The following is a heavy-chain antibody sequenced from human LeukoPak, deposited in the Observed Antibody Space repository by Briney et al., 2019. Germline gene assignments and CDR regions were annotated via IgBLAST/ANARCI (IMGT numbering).Heavy chain of an antibody. V-gene: IGHV3-21*06. CDR2: IISSSSYI. CDR3: ARTYWCDRSGSYRHFDD. CDR1: GFTFSSYS. J-gene: IGHJ4*02. D-gene: IGHD3-22*01. Sequence: GGSLRLSCAASGFTFSSYSMNWVRQAPGKGLEWVSSIISSSSYIYYADSVKGRFTISRDNAKNSLYLRMSSLNAEAAPMYYCARTYWCDRSGSYRHFDDWGQGTLVTVSS.